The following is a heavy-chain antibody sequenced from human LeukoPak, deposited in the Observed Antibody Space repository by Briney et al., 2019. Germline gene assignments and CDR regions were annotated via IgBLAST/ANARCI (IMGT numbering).Heavy chain of an antibody. CDR3: ARAGSPYLPGY. J-gene: IGHJ4*02. Sequence: GASVKVSCRASGHTFTGYYIHWVRQAPGQGLEWMGWINPNTGGTNYAQKFQGRVTMTRDTSISTAYMELSRLRSDDTAVYYCARAGSPYLPGYWGQGTLVTVSS. CDR2: INPNTGGT. D-gene: IGHD2-2*01. V-gene: IGHV1-2*02. CDR1: GHTFTGYY.